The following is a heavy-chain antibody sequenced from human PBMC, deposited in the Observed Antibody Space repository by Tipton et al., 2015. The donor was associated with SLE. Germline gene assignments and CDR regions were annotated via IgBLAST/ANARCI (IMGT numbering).Heavy chain of an antibody. Sequence: TLSLTCTVSGGSISNSSYYWGWIRQPPGKGLEWIGAINYSGGTYDNPSLKSRVTISVDTSKNQFSLELHSVTAADTAVYYCARYPMLRGAVDYWGQGTLVIVSS. CDR1: GGSISNSSYY. CDR2: INYSGGT. CDR3: ARYPMLRGAVDY. D-gene: IGHD3-10*01. J-gene: IGHJ4*02. V-gene: IGHV4-39*07.